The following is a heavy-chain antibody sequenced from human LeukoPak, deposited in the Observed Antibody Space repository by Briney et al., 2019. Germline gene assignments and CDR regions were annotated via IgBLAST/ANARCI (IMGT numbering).Heavy chain of an antibody. Sequence: ETLSLTCTVSDGSISSYYWSWVRQAPGKGLEWVSAISGSGGSTYYADSVKGRFTISRDNSKNTLYLQMNSLRAEDTAVYYCASGDTAHDYWGQGTLVTVSS. J-gene: IGHJ4*02. V-gene: IGHV3-23*01. CDR1: DGSISSYY. CDR3: ASGDTAHDY. D-gene: IGHD5-18*01. CDR2: ISGSGGST.